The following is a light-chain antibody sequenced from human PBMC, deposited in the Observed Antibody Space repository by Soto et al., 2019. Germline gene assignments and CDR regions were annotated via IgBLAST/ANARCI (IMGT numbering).Light chain of an antibody. J-gene: IGKJ2*01. CDR1: QSISSY. CDR3: HQSYSTPPYT. Sequence: DIQMTQSPSSLSASVGDRVTITCRASQSISSYLNWYQQKPGKAPKLLIYAASSLQSRVPSRFSGSGSGTDFTLTISSLQPEDFATYYCHQSYSTPPYTFGQGTKLEIK. V-gene: IGKV1-39*01. CDR2: AAS.